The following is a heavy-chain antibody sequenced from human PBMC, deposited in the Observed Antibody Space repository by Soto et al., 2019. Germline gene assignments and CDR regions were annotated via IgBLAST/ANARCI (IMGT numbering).Heavy chain of an antibody. V-gene: IGHV3-11*05. CDR3: ARGMVAAADYFDF. J-gene: IGHJ4*02. CDR2: ISSSTSHT. CDR1: GFTFSDYY. Sequence: QVQLVESGGGLVKPGGSLRLSCAVSGFTFSDYYMTWIRQAPGKVLEWVSYISSSTSHTNYADSVKGRFTISRDNAKNSLFRQMNSLRAEDTAVYYCARGMVAAADYFDFWGQGTLATVSS. D-gene: IGHD2-2*01.